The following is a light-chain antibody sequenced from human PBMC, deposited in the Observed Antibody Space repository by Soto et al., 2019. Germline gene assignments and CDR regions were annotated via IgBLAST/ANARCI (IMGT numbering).Light chain of an antibody. Sequence: DIQLTQSPSFLSASVGDRVTLTCRASQGISSYLAWYQQKPGKAPKLLIYSASTLQSGVPSRFSGSGSGTEFTLTISSLQPEDFATYYCQQLYSYPRTFGQGTKVEIK. J-gene: IGKJ1*01. CDR1: QGISSY. CDR3: QQLYSYPRT. CDR2: SAS. V-gene: IGKV1-9*01.